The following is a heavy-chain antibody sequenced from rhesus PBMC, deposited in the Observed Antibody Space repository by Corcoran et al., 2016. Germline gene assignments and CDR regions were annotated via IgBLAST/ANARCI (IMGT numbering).Heavy chain of an antibody. CDR2: IYGGSVST. V-gene: IGHV4-147*01. CDR3: ARYRSHYFSGSACPNFDY. Sequence: QVQLQEAGHGLVKTSETLSLTCAVSGGSIGSNSLSWIRPSPGKGLSWFGDIYGGSVSTSGHPSVKRLVTISTDTSKSRLSSHLSSVTAVDTAVYYCARYRSHYFSGSACPNFDYLGHGVLVTVSS. CDR1: GGSIGSNS. J-gene: IGHJ4*01. D-gene: IGHD2-21*01.